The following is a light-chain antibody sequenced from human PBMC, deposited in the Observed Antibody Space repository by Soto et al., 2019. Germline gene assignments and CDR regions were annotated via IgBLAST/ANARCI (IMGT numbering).Light chain of an antibody. CDR3: QQYDILPWT. Sequence: DIQMTQSPSSLSASVGDRVTITCQASQDITNFLNWYQQKPGKAPKLLIYVASSLDTGVPSRFSGSGSGTDFTFTISSRQPEDIATYYCQQYDILPWTFGQGTKVEIK. V-gene: IGKV1-33*01. CDR2: VAS. CDR1: QDITNF. J-gene: IGKJ1*01.